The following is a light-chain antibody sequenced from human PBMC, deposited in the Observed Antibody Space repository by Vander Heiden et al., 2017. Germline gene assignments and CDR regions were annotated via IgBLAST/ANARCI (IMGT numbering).Light chain of an antibody. CDR3: QQYGSSFDT. Sequence: IVLTQSPGSLSLSPGEKATLACRASQSFTSTYLAWYQQKPGQAPRLLIYGASTRATGIPERFSGSGSGTDFTLTINRLEAEDSAVYYCQQYGSSFDTFGQGTKLDIK. V-gene: IGKV3-20*01. CDR1: QSFTSTY. J-gene: IGKJ2*01. CDR2: GAS.